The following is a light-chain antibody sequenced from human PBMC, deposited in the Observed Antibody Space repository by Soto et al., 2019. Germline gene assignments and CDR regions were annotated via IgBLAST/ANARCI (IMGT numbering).Light chain of an antibody. CDR1: RSDVGGYNY. J-gene: IGLJ1*01. Sequence: QSALTQPASVSGSPGQSITISCTGTRSDVGGYNYVSWYQQHPGKAPKLMIYDVRNRPSGVSNRISGSKSGNTASLTISGLQAEDEADYYCSSYTASSTLVVFGTGTKLTVL. CDR3: SSYTASSTLVV. CDR2: DVR. V-gene: IGLV2-14*01.